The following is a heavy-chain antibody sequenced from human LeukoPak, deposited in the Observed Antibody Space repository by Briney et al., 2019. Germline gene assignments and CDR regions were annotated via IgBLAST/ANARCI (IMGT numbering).Heavy chain of an antibody. CDR1: GGSISSYY. Sequence: SETLSLTCTVSGGSISSYYWSWIRQPPGKGLEWIGYLYYSGSTNYNPSLKSRVTISVDTSKNQFSLKLSSVTAADTAVYYCARAPSLKSIAAAGTKGFDYWGQGTLVTVSS. D-gene: IGHD6-13*01. V-gene: IGHV4-59*01. CDR3: ARAPSLKSIAAAGTKGFDY. J-gene: IGHJ4*02. CDR2: LYYSGST.